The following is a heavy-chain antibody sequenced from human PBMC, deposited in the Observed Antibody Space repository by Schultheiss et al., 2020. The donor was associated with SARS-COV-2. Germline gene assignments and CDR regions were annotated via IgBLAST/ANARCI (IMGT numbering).Heavy chain of an antibody. CDR2: IYYSGST. CDR1: GGSFSGYY. CDR3: ARDRAITMTYFDF. V-gene: IGHV4-59*01. Sequence: SQTLSLTCAVYGGSFSGYYWSWIRQPPGKGLEWIGYIYYSGSTNYNPSLKSRVTMSLDTSKNQFSLNLDSVTAADTAVYYCARDRAITMTYFDFWGRGALVTVSS. J-gene: IGHJ4*02. D-gene: IGHD3-22*01.